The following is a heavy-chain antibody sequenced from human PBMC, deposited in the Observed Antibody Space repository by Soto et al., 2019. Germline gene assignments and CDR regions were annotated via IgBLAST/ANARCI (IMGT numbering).Heavy chain of an antibody. CDR3: ASSRGRLDY. CDR1: GGSISSYY. D-gene: IGHD5-12*01. V-gene: IGHV4-59*01. J-gene: IGHJ4*02. CDR2: IYYSGST. Sequence: SETLSLTCTVSGGSISSYYWSWIRQPPGKGLDWIGYIYYSGSTNYNPSLKSRVTISVDTSKNQFSLKLNSVTAADTAVYYCASSRGRLDYRGQGTIVTVSS.